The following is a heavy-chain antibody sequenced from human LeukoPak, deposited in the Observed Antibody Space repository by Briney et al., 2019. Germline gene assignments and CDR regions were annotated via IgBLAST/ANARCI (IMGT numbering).Heavy chain of an antibody. D-gene: IGHD2-15*01. J-gene: IGHJ4*02. CDR3: ARQTRYCSGGSCYPTAYFDY. Sequence: GGSLRLSCAASGFTFSSYSMTWVRQAPGKGLEWVSSISSSSSYIYYADSVKGRFTISRDNAKNSLYLQMNSLRAEDTAVYYCARQTRYCSGGSCYPTAYFDYWGQGTLVTVSS. CDR1: GFTFSSYS. CDR2: ISSSSSYI. V-gene: IGHV3-21*01.